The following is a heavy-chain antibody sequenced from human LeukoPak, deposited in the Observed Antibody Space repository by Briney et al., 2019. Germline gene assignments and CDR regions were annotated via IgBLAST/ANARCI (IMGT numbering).Heavy chain of an antibody. J-gene: IGHJ4*02. CDR2: IYYSGST. D-gene: IGHD4/OR15-4a*01. V-gene: IGHV4-31*03. CDR1: GGSISSGGYY. CDR3: ASPNAYGGVDY. Sequence: SQTLSLTCTVSGGSISSGGYYWSWIRQHPGEGLEWIGYIYYSGSTYYNPSLKSRVTISVDTSKNQFSLKLSSVTAADTAVYYCASPNAYGGVDYWGQGTLVTVSS.